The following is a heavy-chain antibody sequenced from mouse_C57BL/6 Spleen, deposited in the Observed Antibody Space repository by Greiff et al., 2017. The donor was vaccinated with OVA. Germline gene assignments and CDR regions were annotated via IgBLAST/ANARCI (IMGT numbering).Heavy chain of an antibody. J-gene: IGHJ4*01. V-gene: IGHV5-9-1*02. CDR1: GFTFSSYA. CDR2: ISSGGDYI. D-gene: IGHD1-1*01. CDR3: TRANHDCYSSSYDAMDY. Sequence: VQLKESGEGLVKPGGSLKLSCAASGFTFSSYAMSWVRQTPEKRLEWVAYISSGGDYIYYADSVKGRFTTSRDNARNTLYLQMSSLMSEDTAMYYCTRANHDCYSSSYDAMDYWGQGTSVTVSS.